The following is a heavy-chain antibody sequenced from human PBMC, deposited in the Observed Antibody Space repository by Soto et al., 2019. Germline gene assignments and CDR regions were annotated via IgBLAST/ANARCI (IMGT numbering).Heavy chain of an antibody. J-gene: IGHJ4*02. V-gene: IGHV3-15*07. Sequence: GGSLRLSCAASGFTFSNAWMNWVRQAPGKGLEWVGRIKSKTDGGTTDYAAPVKGRFTISRDDSKNTLYLQMNSLKTEDTAVYYCTTVLGQWLVLTRLYYFDYWGQGTLVTVSS. CDR3: TTVLGQWLVLTRLYYFDY. D-gene: IGHD6-19*01. CDR1: GFTFSNAW. CDR2: IKSKTDGGTT.